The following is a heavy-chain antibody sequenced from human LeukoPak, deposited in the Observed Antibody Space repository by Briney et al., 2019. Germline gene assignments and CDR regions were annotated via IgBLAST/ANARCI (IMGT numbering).Heavy chain of an antibody. Sequence: PGGSLRLSCAASGFTFSSYAMHWVRQPPGKGLEWIGEINHSGSTNYNPSLKSRVTISVDTSKNQFSLKLSSVTAADTAVYYCARGLWFGENDYWGQGTLVTVSS. CDR3: ARGLWFGENDY. V-gene: IGHV4-34*01. D-gene: IGHD3-10*01. CDR1: GFTFSSYA. J-gene: IGHJ4*02. CDR2: INHSGST.